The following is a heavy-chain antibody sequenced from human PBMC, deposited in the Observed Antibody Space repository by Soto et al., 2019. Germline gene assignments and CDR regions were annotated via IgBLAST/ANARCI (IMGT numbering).Heavy chain of an antibody. CDR2: IIPIFGTA. J-gene: IGHJ6*02. Sequence: VKVACKASGDPFISYAIIWVRQAPGQGLEWMGGIIPIFGTANYAQKFQGRVTITADESTSTAYMELSSLRSEDTAVYYCARSPHTRGYYSTLTYYYYYGMDVWGQRTTVTVSS. CDR3: ARSPHTRGYYSTLTYYYYYGMDV. V-gene: IGHV1-69*01. CDR1: GDPFISYA. D-gene: IGHD3-22*01.